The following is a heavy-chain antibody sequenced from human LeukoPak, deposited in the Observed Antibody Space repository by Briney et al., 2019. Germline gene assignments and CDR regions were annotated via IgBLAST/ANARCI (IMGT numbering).Heavy chain of an antibody. D-gene: IGHD6-13*01. CDR2: ISNSGVST. V-gene: IGHV3-23*01. CDR1: GFTFSSYA. Sequence: GGSLRLSCTASGFTFSSYAMTWVRQAPGMGLEWVSGISNSGVSTYYADSVKGRFTISRDKSKNTLYLRMNSLRAEDTAVYYCASPIGAYSSSWDYFDYWGQGTLVTVSS. J-gene: IGHJ4*02. CDR3: ASPIGAYSSSWDYFDY.